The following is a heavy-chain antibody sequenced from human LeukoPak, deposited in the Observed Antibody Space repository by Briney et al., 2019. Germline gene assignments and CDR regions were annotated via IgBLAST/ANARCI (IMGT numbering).Heavy chain of an antibody. Sequence: GGSLRLSCAASVFTFSSYAMTWVRQAPGKGLEWVSAISGSGGSTYYADSVKGRFTISRDNSKNTLYLQMNSLRAEDTAVYYCAKGALRLGYFQHWGQGTLVTVSS. V-gene: IGHV3-23*01. CDR2: ISGSGGST. CDR3: AKGALRLGYFQH. D-gene: IGHD3-16*01. CDR1: VFTFSSYA. J-gene: IGHJ1*01.